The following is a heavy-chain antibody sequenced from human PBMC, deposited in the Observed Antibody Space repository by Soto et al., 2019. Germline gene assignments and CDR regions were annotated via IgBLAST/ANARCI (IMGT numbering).Heavy chain of an antibody. Sequence: QVQLVQSGAEVKKPGSSVKVSCKASGGTFSSYAISWVRQAPGQGLEWMGGIIPIFGTANYAQKFQGRVTITADESTSTAYMELSRLRSEDTAVYYCARDETGEVGATEAFDIWGQGTMVTVSS. D-gene: IGHD1-26*01. CDR2: IIPIFGTA. V-gene: IGHV1-69*01. J-gene: IGHJ3*02. CDR1: GGTFSSYA. CDR3: ARDETGEVGATEAFDI.